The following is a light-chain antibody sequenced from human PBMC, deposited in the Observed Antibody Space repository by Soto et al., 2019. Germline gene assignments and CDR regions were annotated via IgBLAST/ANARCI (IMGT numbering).Light chain of an antibody. V-gene: IGKV1-6*01. J-gene: IGKJ4*01. CDR3: IQDYNYPLT. Sequence: AIQMTQSPSSLSASVGDRVTITCRASRGIRSELGWYQQKPGKAPNLLIYTASTLQSGVPSRFSGSGSCTDFTLTISSLQPEDFATYYCIQDYNYPLTFGGGTRVEIK. CDR2: TAS. CDR1: RGIRSE.